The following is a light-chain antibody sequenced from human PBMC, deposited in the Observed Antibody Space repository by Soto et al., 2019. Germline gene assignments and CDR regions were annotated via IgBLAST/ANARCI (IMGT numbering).Light chain of an antibody. CDR2: GDN. V-gene: IGLV1-40*01. Sequence: QSVLTQPPSVSGAPGQRVSLSCTGSTSNIGAPYDVHWYQHLPGAAPKLLIYGDNNRPSGVPDRFSGSKSGTSASLAITSLQAEDEADYYCQSYDISLHNYVFGTGTKVTVL. CDR3: QSYDISLHNYV. CDR1: TSNIGAPYD. J-gene: IGLJ1*01.